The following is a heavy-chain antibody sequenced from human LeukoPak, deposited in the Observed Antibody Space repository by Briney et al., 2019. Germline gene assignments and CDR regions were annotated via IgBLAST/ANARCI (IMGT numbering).Heavy chain of an antibody. Sequence: PSETLSLTCTVSGGSISSGSYYWSWIRQPPGKGLEWIGYIYHSGSTYYNPSLKSRVTISVDRSKNQFSLKLSSVTAADTAVYYCARDYWSGYSYYFDYWGQGTLVTVSS. D-gene: IGHD3-3*01. CDR2: IYHSGST. CDR3: ARDYWSGYSYYFDY. V-gene: IGHV4-30-2*01. J-gene: IGHJ4*02. CDR1: GGSISSGSYY.